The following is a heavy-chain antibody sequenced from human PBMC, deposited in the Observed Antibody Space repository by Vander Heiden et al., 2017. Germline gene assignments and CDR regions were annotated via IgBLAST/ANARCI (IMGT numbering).Heavy chain of an antibody. V-gene: IGHV3-33*01. Sequence: QVQLVASGGGVVQPGRSLRLSCAASGFTFSSFSMHWFRRAPGKGLEWVAVIWYDGSNKYYADSVKGRFTITRDNSKNTLYLQMNSLRAEDTAVYYCAREVHGCWFDPWGQGTLVTVSS. CDR2: IWYDGSNK. CDR1: GFTFSSFS. J-gene: IGHJ5*02. CDR3: AREVHGCWFDP.